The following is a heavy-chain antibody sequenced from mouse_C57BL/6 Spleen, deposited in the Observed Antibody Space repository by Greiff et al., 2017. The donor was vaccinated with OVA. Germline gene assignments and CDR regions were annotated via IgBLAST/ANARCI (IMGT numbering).Heavy chain of an antibody. Sequence: EVQLQQSGPELVKPGASVKIPCKASGYTFTDYNMDWVKQSHGKSLEWIGDINPNIGGTIYNQKFKGKATLTVDKSSSTAYMELRSLTSEDTAVYYCARSGGSSAWFAYWGQGTLVTVSA. D-gene: IGHD1-1*01. CDR1: GYTFTDYN. J-gene: IGHJ3*01. V-gene: IGHV1-18*01. CDR2: INPNIGGT. CDR3: ARSGGSSAWFAY.